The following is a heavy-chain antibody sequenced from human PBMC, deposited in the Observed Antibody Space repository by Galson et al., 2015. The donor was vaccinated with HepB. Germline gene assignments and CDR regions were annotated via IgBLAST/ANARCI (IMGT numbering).Heavy chain of an antibody. J-gene: IGHJ3*02. D-gene: IGHD5-24*01. Sequence: SVKVSCKASGYTFTSYYMHWVRQAPGQGLEWMGIINPSGGSTSYAQKFQGRVTMTRDTSTSTVYMELSSLRSEDTAVYYCARDRVEMATTTPNDAFDIWGQGTMVTVSS. CDR1: GYTFTSYY. CDR3: ARDRVEMATTTPNDAFDI. CDR2: INPSGGST. V-gene: IGHV1-46*01.